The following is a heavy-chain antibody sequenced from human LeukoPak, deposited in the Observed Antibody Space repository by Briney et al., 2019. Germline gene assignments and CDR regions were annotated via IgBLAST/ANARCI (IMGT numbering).Heavy chain of an antibody. D-gene: IGHD6-19*01. CDR1: GFTFSTYA. CDR3: AKAFSSVWYYFDY. Sequence: GGSLRLSCAASGFTFSTYAMTWVRQAPGKGLEWVSGMSGSGAGTYSADSVKGRFTISRDNSKNTLFLQMNSLRAEDTAVYYCAKAFSSVWYYFDYWGQGTLVTVSS. CDR2: MSGSGAGT. V-gene: IGHV3-23*01. J-gene: IGHJ4*02.